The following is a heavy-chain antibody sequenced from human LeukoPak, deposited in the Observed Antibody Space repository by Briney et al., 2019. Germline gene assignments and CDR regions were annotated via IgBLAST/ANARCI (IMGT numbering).Heavy chain of an antibody. J-gene: IGHJ4*02. V-gene: IGHV4-59*01. D-gene: IGHD4-17*01. CDR3: ARANMTTVTTFDY. CDR1: GGSISSYY. Sequence: SETLSLTCTVSGGSISSYYWSWIRQPPGKGLEWIGYIYYSGSTNYNPSLKSRVTISVDTSKNQFSLKLSSVTAADTAVYYCARANMTTVTTFDYWGQGTLVTVSS. CDR2: IYYSGST.